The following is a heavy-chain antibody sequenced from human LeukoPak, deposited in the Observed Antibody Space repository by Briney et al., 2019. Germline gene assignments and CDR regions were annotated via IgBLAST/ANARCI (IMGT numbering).Heavy chain of an antibody. V-gene: IGHV3-21*01. CDR3: ARDRLLAFDI. Sequence: GGSLRLSCAASGFTFSSNYMSWVRQAPGKGLEWVSSISSSSSYIYYADSVKGRFTISRDNAKNSLYLQMNSLRAEDTAVYYCARDRLLAFDIWGQGTMVTVSS. D-gene: IGHD2-21*01. J-gene: IGHJ3*02. CDR2: ISSSSSYI. CDR1: GFTFSSNY.